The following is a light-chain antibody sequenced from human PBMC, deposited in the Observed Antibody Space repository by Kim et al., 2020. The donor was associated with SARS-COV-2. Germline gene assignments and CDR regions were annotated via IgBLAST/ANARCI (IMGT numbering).Light chain of an antibody. CDR1: SSDVGGYNY. CDR3: SSYSTGSLYA. J-gene: IGLJ1*01. CDR2: DVS. V-gene: IGLV2-14*03. Sequence: GQSITISCTGTSSDVGGYNYVSWYQQHPGKAPKLIIYDVSKRPSGVSNRFSGSKSGNTASLTSSGLQAEDEADYFCSSYSTGSLYAFGTGTKVTVL.